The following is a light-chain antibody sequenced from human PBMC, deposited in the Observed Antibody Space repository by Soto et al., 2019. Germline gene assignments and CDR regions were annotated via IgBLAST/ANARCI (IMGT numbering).Light chain of an antibody. CDR3: QQYGSSPIT. CDR1: QSIGNY. Sequence: EIVLTQSPATLSLSPGTRATLSCRASQSIGNYLAWYQQKPGQPPRLLIYDASNRATGIPARLSGSGFGTDFTLTIDSLEPEDFAVYYCQQYGSSPITFGQGTRLEIK. V-gene: IGKV3-11*01. CDR2: DAS. J-gene: IGKJ5*01.